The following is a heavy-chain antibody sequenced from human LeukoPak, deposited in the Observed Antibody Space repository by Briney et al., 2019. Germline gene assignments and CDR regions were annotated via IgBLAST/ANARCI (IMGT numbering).Heavy chain of an antibody. CDR3: ARDMYNTGTYGYFDY. J-gene: IGHJ4*02. CDR1: GFTFSSYG. CDR2: IWYDGSNK. D-gene: IGHD3-10*01. V-gene: IGHV3-33*01. Sequence: PGGSLRLSCAASGFTFSSYGMHWVRQAPGKGLEWVAVIWYDGSNKYYADSVKGRITISRDNSKGTLFLRMNSLRAEDTAVYYCARDMYNTGTYGYFDYWGQGTLVTVSS.